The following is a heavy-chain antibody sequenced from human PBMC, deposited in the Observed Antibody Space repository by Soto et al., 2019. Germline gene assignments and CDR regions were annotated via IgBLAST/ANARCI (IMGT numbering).Heavy chain of an antibody. CDR3: ARSTVTTSVIDY. J-gene: IGHJ4*02. Sequence: QVQLVQSGAEVKKPGSSVKVSCKASGGTFSSYTISWVRQAPGQGLEWMGRISPILGIANYAQKFQGRVTITADKSTSTAYMELSSLRSEDTAVYYCARSTVTTSVIDYWGQGTLVTVSS. D-gene: IGHD4-17*01. V-gene: IGHV1-69*02. CDR2: ISPILGIA. CDR1: GGTFSSYT.